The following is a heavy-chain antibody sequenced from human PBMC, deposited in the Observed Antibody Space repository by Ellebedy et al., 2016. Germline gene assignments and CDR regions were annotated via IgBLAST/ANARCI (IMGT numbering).Heavy chain of an antibody. CDR2: IIPILGIA. J-gene: IGHJ6*02. V-gene: IGHV1-69*04. CDR3: ARVPAEELTIPARRGDEVSYYVGMDV. D-gene: IGHD6-6*01. CDR1: GGTFSSYA. Sequence: ASVKVSCKASGGTFSSYAISWVRQAPGQGLEWMGRIIPILGIANYAQKFQGRVTITADKFTSTAYMELSSRSYGDTAVYYCARVPAEELTIPARRGDEVSYYVGMDVWGQGTTVTVSS.